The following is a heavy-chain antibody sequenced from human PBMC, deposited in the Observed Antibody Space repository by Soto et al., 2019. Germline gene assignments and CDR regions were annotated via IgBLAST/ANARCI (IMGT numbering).Heavy chain of an antibody. CDR2: IIPIFGTA. CDR1: GGTFSSYA. V-gene: IGHV1-69*01. J-gene: IGHJ4*02. Sequence: QVQLVQSGAEVKKPGSSVKVSCKASGGTFSSYAISWVRQAPGQGLEWMGGIIPIFGTANYAQKFQGRVTIPADEPKSNAYMELGGLRSEDTAGNYGGGGIRLWVTPYFDYWGQGPLVTVSS. CDR3: GGGIRLWVTPYFDY. D-gene: IGHD5-18*01.